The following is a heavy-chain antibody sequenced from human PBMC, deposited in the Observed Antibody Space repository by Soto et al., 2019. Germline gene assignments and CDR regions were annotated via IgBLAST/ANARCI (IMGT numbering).Heavy chain of an antibody. CDR3: AGLNGDYVSY. V-gene: IGHV4-39*01. CDR1: GGSISSSSYY. CDR2: IYYSGST. D-gene: IGHD4-17*01. J-gene: IGHJ4*02. Sequence: QLQLQESGPGLVKPSETLSLTCTVSGGSISSSSYYWGWIRQPPGKGLEWIGSIYYSGSTYYNPPFKSRVTISVDTSKSQFSLKLSSVTAADTAVYYWAGLNGDYVSYWGQGTLVTVSS.